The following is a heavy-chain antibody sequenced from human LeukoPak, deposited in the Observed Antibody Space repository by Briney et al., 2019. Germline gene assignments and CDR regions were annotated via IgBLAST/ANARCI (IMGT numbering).Heavy chain of an antibody. CDR1: GGSISSSSYY. CDR3: ARGLGSSWYLKSRALWYFDY. Sequence: SETLSLTCTVSGGSISSSSYYWGWIRQPPGKGLEWIGSIYYSGSTYYNPSLKSRVTISVDTSKNQFSLKLSSVTAADTAVYYCARGLGSSWYLKSRALWYFDYWGQGTLVTVSS. CDR2: IYYSGST. J-gene: IGHJ4*02. D-gene: IGHD6-13*01. V-gene: IGHV4-39*07.